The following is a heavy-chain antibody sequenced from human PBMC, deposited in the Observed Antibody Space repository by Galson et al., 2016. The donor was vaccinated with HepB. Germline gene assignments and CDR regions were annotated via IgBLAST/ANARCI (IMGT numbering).Heavy chain of an antibody. J-gene: IGHJ4*02. D-gene: IGHD2-8*02. CDR3: ASWWQTPASYFDY. CDR1: GFTFRSCA. Sequence: SLRLSCAASGFTFRSCAMSWVRQAPGKGLEWVSGCSGSGVGTLYADSVKGRFTISRDNAKNSLYLQMNSLRAEDTAVYYCASWWQTPASYFDYWGQGTLVTVSS. CDR2: CSGSGVGT. V-gene: IGHV3-23*01.